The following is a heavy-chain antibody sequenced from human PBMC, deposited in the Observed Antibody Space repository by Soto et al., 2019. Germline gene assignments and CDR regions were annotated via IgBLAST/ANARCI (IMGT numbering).Heavy chain of an antibody. Sequence: ASVKVSCKASGYTFTSYAMHWVRQAPGQRLEWMGWINAGNGNTKYSQKFQGRVTITRDTSASTAYMELSSLRSEDTAVYYCAREGGPMVRGVIIIGWFDPWGQGTLVTVSS. V-gene: IGHV1-3*01. J-gene: IGHJ5*02. CDR2: INAGNGNT. D-gene: IGHD3-10*01. CDR3: AREGGPMVRGVIIIGWFDP. CDR1: GYTFTSYA.